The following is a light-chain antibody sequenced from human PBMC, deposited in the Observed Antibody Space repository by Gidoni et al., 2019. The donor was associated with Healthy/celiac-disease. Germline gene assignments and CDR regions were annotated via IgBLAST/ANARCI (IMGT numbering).Light chain of an antibody. CDR2: AAS. CDR3: QQYYSYPPT. J-gene: IGKJ1*01. V-gene: IGKV1-8*01. Sequence: IRLPPSPSSLSASTGDRVTITCRASQGISSYLAWYQQKPGKAPKLLIYAASTLQSGVPSRFSGSGSGTDFTLTISCLQSEDFATYYCQQYYSYPPTFGQGTKVEIK. CDR1: QGISSY.